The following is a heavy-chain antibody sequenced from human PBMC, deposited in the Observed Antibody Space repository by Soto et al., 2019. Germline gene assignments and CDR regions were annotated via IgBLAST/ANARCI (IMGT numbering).Heavy chain of an antibody. CDR3: ARDTYCSSTSCYLGYYYYGMDV. Sequence: EVQLVESGGGLVQPGGSLRLSCAASGFTFSSYSMNWVRQAPGKGLEWVSSISSSSSYIYYADSVKGRFTISRDNAKNSLYLQMNSLRAEDTAVYYCARDTYCSSTSCYLGYYYYGMDVWGQGTTVTVSS. CDR1: GFTFSSYS. J-gene: IGHJ6*02. CDR2: ISSSSSYI. V-gene: IGHV3-21*01. D-gene: IGHD2-2*01.